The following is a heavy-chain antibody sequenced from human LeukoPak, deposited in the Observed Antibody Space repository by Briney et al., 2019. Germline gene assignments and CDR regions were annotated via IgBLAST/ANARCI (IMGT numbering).Heavy chain of an antibody. Sequence: PSETPSLTCTVSGGSISSSGYYWGWIRQPPGRGLEWIGSIYYSGNTYYNPSLKSRVTISVDTSKNQFSLKLSSVTAADTAVYYCARRRTATVDFDYWGQGTLVTVSS. D-gene: IGHD4-23*01. CDR2: IYYSGNT. CDR3: ARRRTATVDFDY. V-gene: IGHV4-39*01. J-gene: IGHJ4*02. CDR1: GGSISSSGYY.